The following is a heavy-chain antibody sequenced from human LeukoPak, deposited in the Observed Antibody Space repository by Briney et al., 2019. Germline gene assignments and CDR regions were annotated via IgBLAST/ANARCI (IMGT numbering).Heavy chain of an antibody. J-gene: IGHJ6*02. D-gene: IGHD3-10*01. CDR3: AWYGVTHGLDV. CDR2: INQDGSDK. CDR1: GFSLSNYW. Sequence: GGSLRLSCAASGFSLSNYWMSWVRQAPGKGMEWVANINQDGSDKYYVDSVMGRFTISKDNAKNSVYLQMNSLRPEDTAIYYCAWYGVTHGLDVWGQGTTVTVSS. V-gene: IGHV3-7*01.